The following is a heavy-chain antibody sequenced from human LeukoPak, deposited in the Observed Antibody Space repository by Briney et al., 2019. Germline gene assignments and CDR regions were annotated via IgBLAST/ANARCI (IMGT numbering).Heavy chain of an antibody. J-gene: IGHJ4*02. CDR2: VYYSGST. Sequence: SETLSLTCTVSGGSISGYYWSWIRQPPGKGLEWIGSVYYSGSTYYNPSLESRVTISVDTSKNQFSLKLSSVTAADTAVYYCARLGYSTRWYYFDYWGQGTLVTVSS. CDR1: GGSISGYY. V-gene: IGHV4-39*01. CDR3: ARLGYSTRWYYFDY. D-gene: IGHD6-13*01.